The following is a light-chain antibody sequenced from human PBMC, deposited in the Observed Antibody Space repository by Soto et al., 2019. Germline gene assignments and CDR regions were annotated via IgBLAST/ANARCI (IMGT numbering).Light chain of an antibody. V-gene: IGLV2-14*01. CDR2: DVS. CDR3: SSYTSSSTSVI. Sequence: QSALTQPASVSGSPGQSITISCNGTSSNVAGYNYVSWYQQHPGKAPKLMIYDVSNRPSGVSNRFSGSKSGNTASLTISGLQAEDEADYYCSSYTSSSTSVIFGGGTKLTVL. CDR1: SSNVAGYNY. J-gene: IGLJ2*01.